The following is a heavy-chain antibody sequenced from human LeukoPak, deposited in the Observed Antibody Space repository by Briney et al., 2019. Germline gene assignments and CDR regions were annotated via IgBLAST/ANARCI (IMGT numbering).Heavy chain of an antibody. D-gene: IGHD2-2*01. CDR3: AKVPTSSLLHPYFDY. J-gene: IGHJ4*02. V-gene: IGHV3-23*01. Sequence: GGSLRLSCAAPGFTFSSYAMSWVRQAPGKGLERVSAISGSGGSTYYADSVKGRFTISRDNSKNTLYLQMNSLRAEDTAVYYCAKVPTSSLLHPYFDYWGQGTLVTVSS. CDR1: GFTFSSYA. CDR2: ISGSGGST.